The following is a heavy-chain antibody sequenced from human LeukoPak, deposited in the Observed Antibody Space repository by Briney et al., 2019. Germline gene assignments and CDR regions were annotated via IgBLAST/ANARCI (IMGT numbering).Heavy chain of an antibody. J-gene: IGHJ6*03. CDR3: ARDSRPNARGDSYYYMDV. D-gene: IGHD2-2*01. CDR2: IYHSGST. Sequence: SETLSLTCTVSGGSISSGGYYWSWIRQPPGKGLEWIGYIYHSGSTYYNPSLKSRVTISVDRSKNQFSLKLSSVTAADTAVYYCARDSRPNARGDSYYYMDVWGKGTTVTVSS. CDR1: GGSISSGGYY. V-gene: IGHV4-30-2*01.